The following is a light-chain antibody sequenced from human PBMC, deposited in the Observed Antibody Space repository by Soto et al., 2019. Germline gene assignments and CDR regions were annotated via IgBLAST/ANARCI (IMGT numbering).Light chain of an antibody. Sequence: EVVLTQSPGTLSLSPGERATLSCRASQSVRNSYLGWYQQKPGQAPRLLIYGASKRQSGVPDRFRGGGSETDFTLTISSVEPEDFAIYYCQQFSGSVTFGGGTRVDIK. CDR3: QQFSGSVT. CDR1: QSVRNSY. J-gene: IGKJ4*01. V-gene: IGKV3-20*01. CDR2: GAS.